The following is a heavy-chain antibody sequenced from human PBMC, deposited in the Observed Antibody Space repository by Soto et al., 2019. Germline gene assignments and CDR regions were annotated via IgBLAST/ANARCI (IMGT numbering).Heavy chain of an antibody. CDR3: ATMKGGYHYYYSGMDV. CDR1: GGTFSNYA. V-gene: IGHV1-69*12. D-gene: IGHD3-16*02. CDR2: IIPIFRTP. Sequence: QVQLVQSGAEVKNPGSSVKVSCKASGGTFSNYAISWVRQAPGQGLEWMGGIIPIFRTPNYAQKFQGRVTLPAXXXTXXAYMELSSLRSGDTAVYYCATMKGGYHYYYSGMDVWGQGTTVTVSS. J-gene: IGHJ6*02.